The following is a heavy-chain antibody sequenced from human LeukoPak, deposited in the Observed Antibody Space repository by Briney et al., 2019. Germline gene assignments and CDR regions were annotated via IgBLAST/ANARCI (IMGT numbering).Heavy chain of an antibody. D-gene: IGHD3-9*01. Sequence: GGSLRLSCAASGFTFSNYAMGWVRQAPGKGLEWVSAISASGGTTDYADSVKGRFTISRDNSKNTLYLQMNSLRAEDTAVYYCAKVAYDILTGYSYYFDYWGQGTLVTVSP. CDR3: AKVAYDILTGYSYYFDY. CDR2: ISASGGTT. J-gene: IGHJ4*02. CDR1: GFTFSNYA. V-gene: IGHV3-23*01.